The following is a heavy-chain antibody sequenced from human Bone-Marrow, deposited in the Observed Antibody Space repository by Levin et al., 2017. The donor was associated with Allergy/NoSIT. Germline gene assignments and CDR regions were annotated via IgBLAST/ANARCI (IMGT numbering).Heavy chain of an antibody. V-gene: IGHV3-53*01. J-gene: IGHJ6*02. D-gene: IGHD1/OR15-1a*01. Sequence: GGSLRLSCAASGLSVSTRYMTWVRQAPGKGLEWVSVISGAGTIYYGDSVKGRFTISRDNSKNTVYLQMNGLRAEDTGVFYWATSTVNKYYYYHGMDVWGQGTPVTVSS. CDR2: ISGAGTI. CDR1: GLSVSTRY. CDR3: ATSTVNKYYYYHGMDV.